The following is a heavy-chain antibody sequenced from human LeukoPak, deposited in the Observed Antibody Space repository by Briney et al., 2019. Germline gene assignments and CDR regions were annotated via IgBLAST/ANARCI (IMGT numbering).Heavy chain of an antibody. D-gene: IGHD6-13*01. J-gene: IGHJ5*02. CDR1: GYSISSGYY. CDR3: ARAYSSSWYFNWFDP. Sequence: SETLSLTCTVSGYSISSGYYWGWLRQPPGRGLEWIGTIYHSGSTYYSPSLKSRVTISVDTSKNQFSLKLSSVTAADTAVYFCARAYSSSWYFNWFDPWGQGTQVTVSS. CDR2: IYHSGST. V-gene: IGHV4-38-2*02.